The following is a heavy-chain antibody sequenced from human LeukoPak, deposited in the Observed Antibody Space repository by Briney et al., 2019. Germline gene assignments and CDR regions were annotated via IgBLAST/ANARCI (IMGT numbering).Heavy chain of an antibody. CDR1: GNTFTGYY. CDR3: ARSGYYYGLDV. D-gene: IGHD3-22*01. V-gene: IGHV1-2*02. CDR2: INPQSGGT. Sequence: ASVTVSFKASGNTFTGYYVHWVRQAPGQGLEWMGWINPQSGGTNYAQNFQGRVTMTGDTSISTVYMEVSRLRSDDTAVYYCARSGYYYGLDVWGQGTTVTLSS. J-gene: IGHJ6*02.